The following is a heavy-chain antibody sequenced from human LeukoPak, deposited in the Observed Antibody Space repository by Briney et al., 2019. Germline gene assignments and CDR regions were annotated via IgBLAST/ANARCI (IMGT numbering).Heavy chain of an antibody. CDR1: GGSISSGSYY. CDR3: LGYCSSTSCQNDY. V-gene: IGHV4-61*02. CDR2: IYTSGST. D-gene: IGHD2-2*01. J-gene: IGHJ4*02. Sequence: SQTLSLTCTVSGGSISSGSYYWRWIRQPAGKGLEWIGRIYTSGSTNYNPSLKSRVTISVDTSKNQFSLKLSSVTAADTAVYYCLGYCSSTSCQNDYWGQGTLVTVSS.